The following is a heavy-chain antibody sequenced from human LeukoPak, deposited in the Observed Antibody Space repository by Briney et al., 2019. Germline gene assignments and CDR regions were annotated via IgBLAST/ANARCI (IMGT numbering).Heavy chain of an antibody. D-gene: IGHD2-21*01. Sequence: GGSLRLSCADSGFTFRRYWMSWVRQAPGKGLEWVANIKQDGSEKYYVVSVKGRFTISRDNAKNSLYLQLNSLRAEDTAVYYCASHNCGGYFDYWGQGTLVTVSS. J-gene: IGHJ4*02. V-gene: IGHV3-7*01. CDR2: IKQDGSEK. CDR1: GFTFRRYW. CDR3: ASHNCGGYFDY.